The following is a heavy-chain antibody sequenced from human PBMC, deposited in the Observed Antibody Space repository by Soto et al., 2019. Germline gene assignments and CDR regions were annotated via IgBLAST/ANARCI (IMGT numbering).Heavy chain of an antibody. CDR2: ISGSGGST. J-gene: IGHJ4*02. CDR1: GFTFSSYA. V-gene: IGHV3-23*01. D-gene: IGHD1-7*01. CDR3: AKDRYLELWLQGHFDY. Sequence: GESLTISCAASGFTFSSYAMSWVRQAPGKGLEWVSAISGSGGSTYYADSVKGRFTISRDNSKNTLYLQMNSLRAEDTAVYYCAKDRYLELWLQGHFDYWGQGTLVTVSS.